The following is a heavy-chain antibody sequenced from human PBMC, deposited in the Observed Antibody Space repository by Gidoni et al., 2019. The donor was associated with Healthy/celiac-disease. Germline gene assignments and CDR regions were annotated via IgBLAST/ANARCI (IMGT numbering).Heavy chain of an antibody. CDR2: IYYSGST. CDR1: GGSISSSSYY. CDR3: ARMFGEADFYYYGMDV. D-gene: IGHD3-10*02. V-gene: IGHV4-39*07. J-gene: IGHJ6*02. Sequence: QLQLQESGPGLVKPSETLSLTCTVSGGSISSSSYYWGWLRQPPGKGLEWIGSIYYSGSTYYNPSLKSRVTISVDTSKNQFSLKLSSVTAADTAVYYCARMFGEADFYYYGMDVWGQGTTVTVSS.